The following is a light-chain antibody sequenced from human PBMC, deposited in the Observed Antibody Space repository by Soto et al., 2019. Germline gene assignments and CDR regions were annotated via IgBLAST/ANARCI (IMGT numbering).Light chain of an antibody. CDR3: QQFNNWPHT. J-gene: IGKJ2*01. CDR1: QSVNSN. V-gene: IGKV3-15*01. Sequence: EMVMTQSPAILSVSPGESATLSCRASQSVNSNYLAWYQQHPGQPPRLLIYGISTRATGIPARFSGSGSGTEFSLTISSLQSEDFAVYYCQQFNNWPHTFGQGTRLEIK. CDR2: GIS.